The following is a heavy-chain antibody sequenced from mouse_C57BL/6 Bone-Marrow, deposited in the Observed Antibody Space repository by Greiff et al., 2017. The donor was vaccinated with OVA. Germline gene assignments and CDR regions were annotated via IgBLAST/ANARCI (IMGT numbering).Heavy chain of an antibody. J-gene: IGHJ3*01. V-gene: IGHV10-1*01. Sequence: DAGGGLVQPKGSLKLSCAASGFSFNTYAMNWVRQAPGKGLEWVARIRSKSNNYATYYADSVKDRFTISRDDSESMLYLQTNNLKTEDTAMYYCVRQDYGSSPWFAYWGQGTLVTVSA. CDR3: VRQDYGSSPWFAY. CDR1: GFSFNTYA. CDR2: IRSKSNNYAT. D-gene: IGHD1-1*01.